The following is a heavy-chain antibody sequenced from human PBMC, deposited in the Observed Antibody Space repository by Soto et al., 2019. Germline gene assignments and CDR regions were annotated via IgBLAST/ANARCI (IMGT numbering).Heavy chain of an antibody. CDR3: AKVAGAAKGVGFDH. V-gene: IGHV3-23*01. CDR1: GFTFSSYG. J-gene: IGHJ4*02. Sequence: EVQLLESGGGLIQPGESLRLSCEASGFTFSSYGMSWVRQAPGKGLEWVSTISGNGGYRNYADSVKGRFTISRDDSKNRLYVQLNSLRVEDTAVYYCAKVAGAAKGVGFDHWGQGVLVTVSS. D-gene: IGHD2-15*01. CDR2: ISGNGGYR.